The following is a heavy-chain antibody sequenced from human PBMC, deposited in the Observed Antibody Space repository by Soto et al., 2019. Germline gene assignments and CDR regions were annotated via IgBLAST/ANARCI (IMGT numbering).Heavy chain of an antibody. CDR1: GGSISSSSYY. CDR2: IYYSGST. CDR3: ARRSAAAGTSYFDY. V-gene: IGHV4-39*01. Sequence: QLQLQESGPGLVKPSETLSLTCTVSGGSISSSSYYWGWIRQPPGKGLEWIGSIYYSGSTYYNPSLKSRVTISVDTSKNQFSLKLSSVAAADTAVYYCARRSAAAGTSYFDYWGQGTLVTVSS. D-gene: IGHD6-13*01. J-gene: IGHJ4*02.